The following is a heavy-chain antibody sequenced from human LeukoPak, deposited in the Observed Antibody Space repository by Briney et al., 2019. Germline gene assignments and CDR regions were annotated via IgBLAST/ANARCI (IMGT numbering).Heavy chain of an antibody. CDR3: ARGRLGSFYFDY. CDR2: ISYDGSNK. D-gene: IGHD1-14*01. V-gene: IGHV3-30*04. J-gene: IGHJ4*02. CDR1: GFTFSSYA. Sequence: GGSLRLSCAASGFTFSSYAMHWVRQAPGKGLEWVAVISYDGSNKYYADSVKGRFTISRDNSKNTLYLQMNSLRAEDTAVYYCARGRLGSFYFDYWGQGTLVTVSS.